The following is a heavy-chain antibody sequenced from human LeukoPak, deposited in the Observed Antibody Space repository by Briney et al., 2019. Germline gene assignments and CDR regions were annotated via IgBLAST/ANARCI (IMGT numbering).Heavy chain of an antibody. V-gene: IGHV4-30-4*08. CDR1: GGSISSGDYY. CDR3: ARVGSGSYYQDAFDI. D-gene: IGHD1-26*01. Sequence: PSETLSLTCIVSGGSISSGDYYWSWIRQPPGKGLEWIGYIYYSGSTYYNPSLKSRVTISVDTSKNQFSLKLSSVTAADTAVYYCARVGSGSYYQDAFDIWGQGTMVTVSS. J-gene: IGHJ3*02. CDR2: IYYSGST.